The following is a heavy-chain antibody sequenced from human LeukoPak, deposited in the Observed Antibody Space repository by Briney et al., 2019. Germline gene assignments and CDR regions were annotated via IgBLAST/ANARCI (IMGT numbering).Heavy chain of an antibody. CDR2: ISGSGGST. V-gene: IGHV3-23*01. Sequence: QTGGSLRLSCAASGFTFSSYAMSWVRQAPGKGLEWVSAISGSGGSTYYADSVKGRFTISRDNAKNSLYLQMNSLRAEDTAVHYCARDVPEPTYYDYVWGSYRPPTLTPTFDYWGQGTLVTVSS. J-gene: IGHJ4*02. CDR3: ARDVPEPTYYDYVWGSYRPPTLTPTFDY. CDR1: GFTFSSYA. D-gene: IGHD3-16*02.